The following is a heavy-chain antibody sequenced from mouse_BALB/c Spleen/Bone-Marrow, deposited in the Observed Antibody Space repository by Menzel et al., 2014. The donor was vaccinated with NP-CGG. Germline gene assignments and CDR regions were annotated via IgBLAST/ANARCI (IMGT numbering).Heavy chain of an antibody. Sequence: VQLQESGAELAKPGASMKMFCKASDYTFTNYWMHWVKQRPGQGLEWIGYINPSTGYTEYNQKFKDKATLTADKSSSTAYMQLSRLTSEDSAVYYCASYRFAYWGQGTLVTVSA. V-gene: IGHV1-7*01. J-gene: IGHJ3*01. D-gene: IGHD2-10*01. CDR1: DYTFTNYW. CDR2: INPSTGYT. CDR3: ASYRFAY.